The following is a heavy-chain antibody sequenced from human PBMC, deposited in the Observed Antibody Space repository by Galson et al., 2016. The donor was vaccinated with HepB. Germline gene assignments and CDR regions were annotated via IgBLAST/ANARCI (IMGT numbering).Heavy chain of an antibody. Sequence: SLRLSCAASGFTFSTYWMHWVRQAPGKGLVWVSRIRGDGSITSYADSVKGRFTISRDNAKNTLHLQMNSLRVEDTAVYYCARQWLRVLLDNWGQGTLVTVSS. CDR1: GFTFSTYW. CDR2: IRGDGSIT. CDR3: ARQWLRVLLDN. V-gene: IGHV3-74*01. D-gene: IGHD5-12*01. J-gene: IGHJ4*02.